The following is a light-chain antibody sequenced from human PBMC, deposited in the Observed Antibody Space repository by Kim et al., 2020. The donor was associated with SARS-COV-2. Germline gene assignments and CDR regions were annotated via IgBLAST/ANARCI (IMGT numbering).Light chain of an antibody. Sequence: QSVLTQPPSVSAAPGQKVTISCSGSTSNIWSHYVSWYQQLPETVPKLLIYDNNKGPSGIPDRVSGSKSGTSATLAITGLQTGDEADYFCGTWDTSLNTGVFGTGTKVTVL. CDR3: GTWDTSLNTGV. CDR1: TSNIWSHY. CDR2: DNN. V-gene: IGLV1-51*01. J-gene: IGLJ1*01.